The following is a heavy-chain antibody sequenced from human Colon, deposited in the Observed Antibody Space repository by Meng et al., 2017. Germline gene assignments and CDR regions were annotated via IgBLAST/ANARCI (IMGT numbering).Heavy chain of an antibody. D-gene: IGHD2-8*01. V-gene: IGHV3-21*06. CDR2: ISGGSRYM. Sequence: GESLKISCVAFGFTFSYYTMNWVRQAPGKGLEWVSAISGGSRYMYYGDSMKGRFTISRDDAKGSLFLQMSSLRVEDTGIYFCARDRNGGDFDIWGQGTVVTVSS. CDR1: GFTFSYYT. CDR3: ARDRNGGDFDI. J-gene: IGHJ3*02.